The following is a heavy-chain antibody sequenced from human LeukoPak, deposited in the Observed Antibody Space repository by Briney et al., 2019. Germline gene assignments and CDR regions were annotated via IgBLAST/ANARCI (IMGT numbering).Heavy chain of an antibody. CDR2: IYPGDSDT. CDR1: GYSFASYW. CDR3: ARPRYYDFWSGYQDAFDI. Sequence: GESLKISCKGSGYSFASYWIGWVRQMSGKGLEWMGIIYPGDSDTRYSPSFQGQVTISADKSISTAYLQWSSLKASDTAMYYCARPRYYDFWSGYQDAFDIWGQGTMVTVSS. J-gene: IGHJ3*02. V-gene: IGHV5-51*01. D-gene: IGHD3-3*01.